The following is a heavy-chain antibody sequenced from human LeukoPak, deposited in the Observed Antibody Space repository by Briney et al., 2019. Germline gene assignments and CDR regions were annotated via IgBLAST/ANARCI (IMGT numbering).Heavy chain of an antibody. J-gene: IGHJ4*02. Sequence: PGGSLRLSCAASGFTFSGSAMHWVRQASGKGLEWVGRIRSKANSYATAYAASVKGRFTISRDDSKNTAYLQMNSLKAEDTAVYYCAKDRDDYYDSSGYYDYWGQGTLVTVSS. CDR2: IRSKANSYAT. V-gene: IGHV3-73*01. D-gene: IGHD3-22*01. CDR1: GFTFSGSA. CDR3: AKDRDDYYDSSGYYDY.